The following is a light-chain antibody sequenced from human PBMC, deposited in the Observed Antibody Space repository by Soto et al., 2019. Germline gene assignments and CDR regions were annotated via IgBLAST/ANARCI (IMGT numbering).Light chain of an antibody. CDR1: QSVSSSY. J-gene: IGKJ5*01. Sequence: EIVLTQSPGTLSLSPGERATLSCRASQSVSSSYLAWYQQKPGQAPRLLIYGTSSRATGIPDRFSGSGSGTAFTLTISRLEPEDFAVYFCQHYCCSPLVTFGQGTRLEIK. V-gene: IGKV3-20*01. CDR3: QHYCCSPLVT. CDR2: GTS.